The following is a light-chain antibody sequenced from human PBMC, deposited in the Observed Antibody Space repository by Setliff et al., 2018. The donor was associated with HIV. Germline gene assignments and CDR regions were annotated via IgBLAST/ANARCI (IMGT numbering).Light chain of an antibody. CDR2: EVK. J-gene: IGLJ1*01. Sequence: QSALTQPRSVSGSRGQSVTFSCTGASSDVGGYDYVSWYQQHPGRAPKLTIFEVKRRPSGVSNRFSGSKSGNTASLTISGLQAEDEATYFCSSYTGSDTFDVFGTGTKATVL. V-gene: IGLV2-11*01. CDR3: SSYTGSDTFDV. CDR1: SSDVGGYDY.